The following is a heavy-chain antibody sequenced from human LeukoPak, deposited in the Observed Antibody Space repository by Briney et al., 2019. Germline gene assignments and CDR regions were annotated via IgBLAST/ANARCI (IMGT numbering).Heavy chain of an antibody. V-gene: IGHV4-39*07. Sequence: PSETLSLTCTASGGSISSSTYYWDWIRQPPGKGLEWIGSIYYSGSTYYNPSLKSRVTISVDTSKNQFSLKLSSVTAADTAVYYCASISSGRWGQGTLVTVSS. CDR2: IYYSGST. CDR1: GGSISSSTYY. CDR3: ASISSGR. J-gene: IGHJ4*02. D-gene: IGHD3-10*01.